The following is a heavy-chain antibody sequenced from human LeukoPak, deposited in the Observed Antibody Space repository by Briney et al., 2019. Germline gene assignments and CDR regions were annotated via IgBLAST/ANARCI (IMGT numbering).Heavy chain of an antibody. CDR3: APKVVGSTPFDY. CDR2: ISSSSSYI. Sequence: GGSLRLSCAASGFTFSSYSMMWVRQAPGKGLEWVSSISSSSSYIYYADSVKGRFTISRDSSKNTLYLQMNRLRAEDTAVYYCAPKVVGSTPFDYWGQGTLVTVSS. D-gene: IGHD2-15*01. V-gene: IGHV3-21*04. J-gene: IGHJ4*02. CDR1: GFTFSSYS.